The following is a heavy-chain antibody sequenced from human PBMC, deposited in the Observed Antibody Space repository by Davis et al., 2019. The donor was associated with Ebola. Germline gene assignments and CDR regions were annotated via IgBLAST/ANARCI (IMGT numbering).Heavy chain of an antibody. CDR3: ARRGWLHYYYYYMDV. Sequence: GESLKISCAASGFTFSSYSMNWVRQAPGKGLEWVSSISSSSSYIYYADSVKGRFTISRDNAKNSLYLQMNSLRAEDTAVYYCARRGWLHYYYYYMDVWGKGTTVTVSS. J-gene: IGHJ6*03. CDR2: ISSSSSYI. V-gene: IGHV3-21*01. D-gene: IGHD5-12*01. CDR1: GFTFSSYS.